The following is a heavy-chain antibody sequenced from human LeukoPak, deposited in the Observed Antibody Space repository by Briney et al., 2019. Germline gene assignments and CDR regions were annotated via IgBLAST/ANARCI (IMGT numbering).Heavy chain of an antibody. D-gene: IGHD6-13*01. J-gene: IGHJ4*02. CDR1: GFPFNAYW. CDR3: ARSLPYGTTWYGRSDF. Sequence: GGSLRLSCAASGFPFNAYWMTWVRQAPGKGLEWVANIRQDGDTKYYVDSVKGRFSISRDNAMNSLYLQMNSLRAEDTAIYYCARSLPYGTTWYGRSDFWGQGTLVTVSS. CDR2: IRQDGDTK. V-gene: IGHV3-7*03.